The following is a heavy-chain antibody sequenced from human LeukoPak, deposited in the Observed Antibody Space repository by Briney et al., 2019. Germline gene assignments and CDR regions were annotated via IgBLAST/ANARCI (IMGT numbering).Heavy chain of an antibody. CDR3: ARGLGSGDYVANAFDF. J-gene: IGHJ3*01. V-gene: IGHV3-21*01. CDR2: VSGSGSYI. CDR1: GFIFSSYA. D-gene: IGHD4-17*01. Sequence: GGSLRLSCAASGFIFSSYAMNWVRQAPGKGLEWVSSVSGSGSYIHYADSMKGRFTISRDNAKKSVYLHMSRLRAEDTAVYYCARGLGSGDYVANAFDFWGRGTTVSVS.